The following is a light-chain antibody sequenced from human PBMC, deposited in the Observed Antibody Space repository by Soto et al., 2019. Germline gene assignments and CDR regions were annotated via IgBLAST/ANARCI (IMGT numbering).Light chain of an antibody. Sequence: QSVLTQPPSASGTPGQRVTISCSGASSNIEVNYVYWYQKLPGTAPRLLIYRNNRRPSGVPDRFSGSKSGTSASLAISALRSEDEAYYYCTVWDDSLRGRLFGGGTKLTVL. CDR1: SSNIEVNY. J-gene: IGLJ2*01. CDR2: RNN. V-gene: IGLV1-47*01. CDR3: TVWDDSLRGRL.